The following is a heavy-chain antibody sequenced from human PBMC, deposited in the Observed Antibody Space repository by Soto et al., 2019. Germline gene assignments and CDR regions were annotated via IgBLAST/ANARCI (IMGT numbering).Heavy chain of an antibody. CDR3: AKNGPATVTTRVSYYGMDV. Sequence: VGSLRLSCAASGFTFTSYSMSWVRQAPGKGLEWVSHITGTGGTTYYADSVKGRFTISRDNSKNTLYLQMNSLRAEDTAVYCCAKNGPATVTTRVSYYGMDVWGQGTTVTVSS. D-gene: IGHD4-17*01. V-gene: IGHV3-23*01. CDR2: ITGTGGTT. CDR1: GFTFTSYS. J-gene: IGHJ6*02.